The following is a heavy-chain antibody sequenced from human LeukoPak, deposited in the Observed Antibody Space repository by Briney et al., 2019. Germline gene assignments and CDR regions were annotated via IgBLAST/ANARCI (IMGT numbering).Heavy chain of an antibody. CDR1: GGSISSGGYY. J-gene: IGHJ5*02. CDR3: ARDPGGILTGYYNWFDP. Sequence: PSETLSLTCTVSGGSISSGGYYWSWIRQHPGKGLEWIGYIYYSGSTYYNPSLKSRVTISVDTSKNQFSLKPSSVTAADTAVYYCARDPGGILTGYYNWFDPWGQGTLVTVSS. CDR2: IYYSGST. V-gene: IGHV4-31*03. D-gene: IGHD3-9*01.